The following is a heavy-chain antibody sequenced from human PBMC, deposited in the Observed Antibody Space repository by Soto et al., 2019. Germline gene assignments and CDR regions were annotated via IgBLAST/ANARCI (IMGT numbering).Heavy chain of an antibody. CDR1: GYSFTRYG. J-gene: IGHJ6*02. Sequence: QVQLVQSRAEVKNPGASVKVSCKASGYSFTRYGIAWARQAPGQGLEWMGWINTYNGNTNYAQNLQGRVTLITDTSTSTADMELTSLRSNDTAIYYCAMVDVYVTPSPQDVWGQGTTVIVSS. D-gene: IGHD3-16*01. V-gene: IGHV1-18*01. CDR3: AMVDVYVTPSPQDV. CDR2: INTYNGNT.